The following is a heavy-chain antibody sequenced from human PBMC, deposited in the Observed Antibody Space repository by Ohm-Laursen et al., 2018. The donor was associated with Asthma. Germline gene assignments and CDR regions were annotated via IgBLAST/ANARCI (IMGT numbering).Heavy chain of an antibody. J-gene: IGHJ6*02. CDR3: AADRPHYDILTGYYGMDV. D-gene: IGHD3-9*01. CDR1: GFTFTSSA. V-gene: IGHV1-58*01. CDR2: IVAGSGNT. Sequence: SVKVSCKASGFTFTSSAVQWVRQARGQRLEWIGWIVAGSGNTNYAQKFQERVTITRDMSTSTAYMELSSLRSEDTAVYYCAADRPHYDILTGYYGMDVWGQGTTVTVSS.